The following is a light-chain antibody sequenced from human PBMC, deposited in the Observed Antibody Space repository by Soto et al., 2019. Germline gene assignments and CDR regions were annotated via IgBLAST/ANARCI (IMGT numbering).Light chain of an antibody. CDR2: WAS. CDR3: QQYYTTPLT. Sequence: DIVMTQSPDSLAVSLGERATINCKSSQSVLYSSNHKNYLALYQQKPGQPPKLLIYWASTRESGVPDRFSGSGSGTDFTLTISSLQAEDVAVYYCQQYYTTPLTFGGGTKVEIK. V-gene: IGKV4-1*01. CDR1: QSVLYSSNHKNY. J-gene: IGKJ4*01.